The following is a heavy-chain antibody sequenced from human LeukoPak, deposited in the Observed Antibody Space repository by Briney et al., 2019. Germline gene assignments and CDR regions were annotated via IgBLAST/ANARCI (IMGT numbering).Heavy chain of an antibody. Sequence: SETLSLTCAAYGGSFSGYYWSWIRQPPGKGLEWMGEINHSGSTNYNPSLKSRVTISVDTSKNKFSLKLSSVTAAVTAVYYCAKGGAGYYGSGSKYGMDVWGKGTTVTVSS. D-gene: IGHD3-10*01. V-gene: IGHV4-34*01. CDR3: AKGGAGYYGSGSKYGMDV. CDR2: INHSGST. J-gene: IGHJ6*04. CDR1: GGSFSGYY.